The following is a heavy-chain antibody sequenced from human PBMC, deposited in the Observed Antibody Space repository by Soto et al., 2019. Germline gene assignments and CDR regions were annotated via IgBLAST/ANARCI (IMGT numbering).Heavy chain of an antibody. D-gene: IGHD3-3*01. J-gene: IGHJ4*02. CDR1: GFTFSYYY. CDR3: ARVLDVYRLDY. CDR2: ISSSSSYT. Sequence: PGGSLRLSCAASGFTFSYYYMSWIRQAPGKGLEWVSYISSSSSYTNYADSVKGRFTISRDNAKNPLYLQMNSLRAEDTAVYYCARVLDVYRLDYWCQGTLVAVSS. V-gene: IGHV3-11*06.